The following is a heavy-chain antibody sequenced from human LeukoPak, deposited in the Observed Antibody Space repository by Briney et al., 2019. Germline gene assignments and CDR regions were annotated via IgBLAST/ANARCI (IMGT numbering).Heavy chain of an antibody. J-gene: IGHJ3*02. CDR1: GFTFDNYC. D-gene: IGHD3-22*01. CDR2: ITRNSDTT. Sequence: PGGSLRLSCAASGFTFDNYCMHWVRHAPGKGLEWVSGITRNSDTTNYADSVKGRFTISRDNANNSLYLQMNSLRAQDMDLYYCGEDATYYYDSSGYDGFDIWGQGTMVTVSS. V-gene: IGHV3-9*03. CDR3: GEDATYYYDSSGYDGFDI.